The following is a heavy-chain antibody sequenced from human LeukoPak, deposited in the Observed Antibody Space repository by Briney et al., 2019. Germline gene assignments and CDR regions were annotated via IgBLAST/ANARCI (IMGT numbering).Heavy chain of an antibody. CDR3: ASYDSSGYYYGGFDY. CDR2: IYTSGST. V-gene: IGHV4-4*07. CDR1: GGSTSSYY. J-gene: IGHJ4*02. D-gene: IGHD3-22*01. Sequence: SSETLSLTCTVSGGSTSSYYWSWIRQPAGKGLEWIGRIYTSGSTNYNPSLKSRVTMSVDTSKNQFSLKLSSVTAADTAVYYCASYDSSGYYYGGFDYWGQGTLVTVSS.